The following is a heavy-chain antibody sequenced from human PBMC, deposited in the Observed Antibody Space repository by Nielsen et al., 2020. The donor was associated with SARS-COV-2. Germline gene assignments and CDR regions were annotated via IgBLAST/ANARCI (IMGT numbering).Heavy chain of an antibody. CDR2: INWNGGST. D-gene: IGHD6-13*01. Sequence: GGSLRLSCAASGFTFDDYGMSWVRQAPGKGLERVSGINWNGGSTGYADSVKGRFTISRDNAKNSLYLQMNSLRAEDTAVYYCASCCSSWHGYFDLWGRGTLVTVSS. V-gene: IGHV3-20*04. CDR1: GFTFDDYG. CDR3: ASCCSSWHGYFDL. J-gene: IGHJ2*01.